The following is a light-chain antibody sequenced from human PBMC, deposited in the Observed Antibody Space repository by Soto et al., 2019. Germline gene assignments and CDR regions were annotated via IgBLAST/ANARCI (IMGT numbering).Light chain of an antibody. Sequence: EIVMTQSPATPSVSPGERATLSCRASHSVSSRLAWYQQKPGQAPRLLIYGASTRATGLPARFSGSGSGTEFTLTISSLQSEDFAVYYCQHYTNWPLTFGGGTKVDIK. CDR3: QHYTNWPLT. CDR2: GAS. J-gene: IGKJ4*01. V-gene: IGKV3-15*01. CDR1: HSVSSR.